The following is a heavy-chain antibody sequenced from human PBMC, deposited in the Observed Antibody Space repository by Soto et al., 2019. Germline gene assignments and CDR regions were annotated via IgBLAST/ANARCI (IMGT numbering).Heavy chain of an antibody. V-gene: IGHV1-58*01. CDR1: GFPFGSSA. CDR3: AAARAVIAVAGSSARSYSDYDYDMEV. J-gene: IGHJ2*01. D-gene: IGHD6-19*01. CDR2: IVVATDDT. Sequence: ASVKVSCKASGFPFGSSAVQWVLQARGQRLEWIGWIVVATDDTAYAQNFQGRVTISRDTSSSTTYMELTSLRSEDTAIYYCAAARAVIAVAGSSARSYSDYDYDMEVRGR.